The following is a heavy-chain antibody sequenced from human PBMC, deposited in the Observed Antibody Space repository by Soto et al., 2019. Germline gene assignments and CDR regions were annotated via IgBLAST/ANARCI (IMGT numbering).Heavy chain of an antibody. J-gene: IGHJ6*02. V-gene: IGHV3-33*01. CDR1: GFTFNTYG. Sequence: PGGSLRLSCAASGFTFNTYGMHWVRQAPGKGLEWVAVIWYDGGNKYYADSAKGRFTVSRDNSRNTLYLQMNRLWVEDTAVYYCARIDCTGGSCRPYAYYGLDVWGQGTTVTVSS. D-gene: IGHD2-15*01. CDR2: IWYDGGNK. CDR3: ARIDCTGGSCRPYAYYGLDV.